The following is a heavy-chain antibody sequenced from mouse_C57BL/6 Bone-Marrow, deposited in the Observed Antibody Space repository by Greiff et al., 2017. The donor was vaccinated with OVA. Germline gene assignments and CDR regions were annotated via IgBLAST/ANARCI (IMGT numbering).Heavy chain of an antibody. V-gene: IGHV1-15*01. Sequence: QVQLQQSGAELVRPGASVTLSCKASGYTFTDYEMHWVKQTPVHGLEWIGAIDPETGGTAYNQKFKGKAILTADKSSSTAYMELRSLTSEDSAVDCWTGGYSNYYAMDYWGQGTAVTVSS. CDR3: TGGYSNYYAMDY. CDR1: GYTFTDYE. D-gene: IGHD2-5*01. J-gene: IGHJ4*01. CDR2: IDPETGGT.